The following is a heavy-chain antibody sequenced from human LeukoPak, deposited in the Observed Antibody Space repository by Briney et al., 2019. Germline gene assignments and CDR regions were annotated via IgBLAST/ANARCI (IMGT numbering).Heavy chain of an antibody. J-gene: IGHJ3*02. Sequence: GGSLRLSCAASGFTFSSYAMSWVRQAPGKGLEWVSAISGSGGSTYYADSVKGRFTISRDNSKNKLYLQMNSLRAEDTAVYYCAKDLKRNYGDYVSGGAFDIWGQGTMVTVSS. CDR2: ISGSGGST. CDR3: AKDLKRNYGDYVSGGAFDI. CDR1: GFTFSSYA. V-gene: IGHV3-23*01. D-gene: IGHD4-17*01.